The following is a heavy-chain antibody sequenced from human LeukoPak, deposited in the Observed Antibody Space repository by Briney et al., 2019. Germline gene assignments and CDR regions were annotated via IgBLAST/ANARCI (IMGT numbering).Heavy chain of an antibody. Sequence: ASLKVSCKASGYTFTGYYMHWVRQAPGQGLEWMGWINPNSGGTNYAQKFQGRVTMTRDTSISTAYMELSRLRFDDTAVYYCAREFLWNRGSGYYYVMTHFDYWGQGTLVTVSS. D-gene: IGHD3-22*01. CDR2: INPNSGGT. CDR1: GYTFTGYY. CDR3: AREFLWNRGSGYYYVMTHFDY. V-gene: IGHV1-2*02. J-gene: IGHJ4*02.